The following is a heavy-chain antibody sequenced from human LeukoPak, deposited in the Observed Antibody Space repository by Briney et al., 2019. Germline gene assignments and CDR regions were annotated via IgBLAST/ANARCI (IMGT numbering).Heavy chain of an antibody. CDR3: AKWGGYDILTGYYVSDF. J-gene: IGHJ4*02. D-gene: IGHD3-9*01. CDR1: GFIFRNYA. V-gene: IGHV3-23*01. Sequence: GGSLRLSCAASGFIFRNYAMSWVRQAPGKGLEWVSAITGSGDTTYYADSVKGRFTVSRDNSKNTLYVEMNTLRAEDTAVYYCAKWGGYDILTGYYVSDFWGQGTLVTVSS. CDR2: ITGSGDTT.